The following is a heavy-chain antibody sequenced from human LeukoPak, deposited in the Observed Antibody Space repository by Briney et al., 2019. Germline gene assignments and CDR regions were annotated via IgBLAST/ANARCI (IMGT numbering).Heavy chain of an antibody. J-gene: IGHJ4*02. V-gene: IGHV4-38-2*01. CDR2: IYHSGST. CDR3: ARHWRASTWFDY. Sequence: SETLSLTCVVSGYSISSGYYWGWIRQPPGKGLEWIGGIYHSGSTYYNPSLKSRVTISVDTSKNQFSLKVSSVTAADAAVYYCARHWRASTWFDYWGQGTLVTVSS. D-gene: IGHD1-26*01. CDR1: GYSISSGYY.